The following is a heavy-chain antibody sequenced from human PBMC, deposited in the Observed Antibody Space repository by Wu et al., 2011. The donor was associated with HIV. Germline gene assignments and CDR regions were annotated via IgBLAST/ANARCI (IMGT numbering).Heavy chain of an antibody. CDR1: GGTFSSYA. CDR3: ATYYDFLWGDYKFKY. J-gene: IGHJ4*02. D-gene: IGHD3-16*01. CDR2: IIPIFGTA. Sequence: QVQLVQSGAEVKKPGSSVKVSCKASGGTFSSYAISWVRQAPGQGLEWMGGIIPIFGTANYTQKFQGRVTITTDESTTTAYMELSSLRSEDTAVYYCATYYDFLWGDYKFKYWGQGTLVTSPQ. V-gene: IGHV1-69*05.